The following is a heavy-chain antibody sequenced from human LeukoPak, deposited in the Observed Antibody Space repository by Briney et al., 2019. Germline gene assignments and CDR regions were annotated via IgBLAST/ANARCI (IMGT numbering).Heavy chain of an antibody. D-gene: IGHD2-15*01. CDR1: GYTFTSYY. Sequence: ASVKVSCKASGYTFTSYYINWVRQATGQGLEWMGWMIPNSGNTGYAQKFQGRVTMTRNSSITTAYMELSSLRSEDTAVYYCARRHGRCSDGSCYYPDYWGQGTLVTVSS. V-gene: IGHV1-8*01. CDR3: ARRHGRCSDGSCYYPDY. CDR2: MIPNSGNT. J-gene: IGHJ4*02.